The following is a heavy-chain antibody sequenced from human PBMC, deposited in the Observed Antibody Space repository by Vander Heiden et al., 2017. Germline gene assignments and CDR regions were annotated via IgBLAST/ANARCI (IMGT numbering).Heavy chain of an antibody. Sequence: QVQLVQSGAEVKKPVSSVKVSCKASGGTFSSYAISWVRQAPGQGLEWMGGIIPIFGTANYAQKFQGRVTITADKSTSTAYMELSSLRSEDTAVYYCARTLYDCWSGAGYYYYGMDVWGQGTTVTVSS. CDR2: IIPIFGTA. CDR1: GGTFSSYA. V-gene: IGHV1-69*06. D-gene: IGHD3-3*01. CDR3: ARTLYDCWSGAGYYYYGMDV. J-gene: IGHJ6*02.